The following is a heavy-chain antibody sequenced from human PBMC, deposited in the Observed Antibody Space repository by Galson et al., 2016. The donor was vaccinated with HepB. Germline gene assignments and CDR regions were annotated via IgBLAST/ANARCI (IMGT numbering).Heavy chain of an antibody. Sequence: LRLSCAASGFTFSGYRLSWARQPPGKGLEWIGEINHSGSTNYNPSLKSRVTISVDTSKNQFSLKLSSVTAADTAVYYCARGDNPDYGDYASAYYYMDVWGKGTTVTVSS. V-gene: IGHV4-34*01. J-gene: IGHJ6*03. CDR1: GFTFSGYR. CDR3: ARGDNPDYGDYASAYYYMDV. D-gene: IGHD4-17*01. CDR2: INHSGST.